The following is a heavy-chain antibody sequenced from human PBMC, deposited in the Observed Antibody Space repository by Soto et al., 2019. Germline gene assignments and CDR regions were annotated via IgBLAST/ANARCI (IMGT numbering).Heavy chain of an antibody. CDR1: GFTFLSYT. D-gene: IGHD4-4*01. Sequence: EVQLLESGGGLVQPGGSPRLSCVASGFTFLSYTMTWVRQAPGKGLECVSTITGSGGGTYYADSVKGQFTISRDNSKNTLYLQMNSLRAEDTAVYYCAKDFYTDYRPDAFDVWGPGTLVTVSS. CDR3: AKDFYTDYRPDAFDV. CDR2: ITGSGGGT. J-gene: IGHJ3*01. V-gene: IGHV3-23*01.